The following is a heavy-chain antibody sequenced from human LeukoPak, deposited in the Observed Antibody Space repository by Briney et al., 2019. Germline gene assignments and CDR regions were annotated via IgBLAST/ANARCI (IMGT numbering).Heavy chain of an antibody. Sequence: SETLSLTSTVSGGSISSYYWSWIRQPPGKGLEWIGYIYYSGSTNYNPSLKSRVTISVDTSRNQFSLKLSSVTAADTAVYYCARNFYGSGIQVDYWGQGTLVTVSS. V-gene: IGHV4-59*01. J-gene: IGHJ4*02. CDR2: IYYSGST. CDR1: GGSISSYY. D-gene: IGHD3-10*01. CDR3: ARNFYGSGIQVDY.